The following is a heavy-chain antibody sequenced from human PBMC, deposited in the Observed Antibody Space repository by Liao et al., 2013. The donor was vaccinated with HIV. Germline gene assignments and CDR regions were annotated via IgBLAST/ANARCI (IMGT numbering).Heavy chain of an antibody. J-gene: IGHJ3*01. CDR3: AARITISGVAIPHALDV. Sequence: QVQLQESGPGLVKPSETLSLSCTVSGASNTNYYWSWIRQPAGKGLEWIGRLFSTGNANYNPSLNSRVTMSVDTSKNQFSLKLTSVTAADTAVYYCAARITISGVAIPHALDVWGQGTMVAVSS. V-gene: IGHV4-4*07. CDR1: GASNTNYY. CDR2: LFSTGNA. D-gene: IGHD3-3*01.